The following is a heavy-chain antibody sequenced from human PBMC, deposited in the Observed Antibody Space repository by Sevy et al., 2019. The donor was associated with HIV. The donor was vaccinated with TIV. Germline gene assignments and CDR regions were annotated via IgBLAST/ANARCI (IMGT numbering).Heavy chain of an antibody. CDR2: ISSSSYI. Sequence: GGSLRLSCAASGFTFSSYSMNWVRQAPGKGLEWVSSISSSSYIYYADSVKGRFTISRDNAKNSLYLQMNSLRAEDTAVYYCARDGQNSGEYDFWSAPGEYYYYGMDVWGQGTTVTVSS. CDR3: ARDGQNSGEYDFWSAPGEYYYYGMDV. V-gene: IGHV3-21*01. CDR1: GFTFSSYS. J-gene: IGHJ6*02. D-gene: IGHD3-3*01.